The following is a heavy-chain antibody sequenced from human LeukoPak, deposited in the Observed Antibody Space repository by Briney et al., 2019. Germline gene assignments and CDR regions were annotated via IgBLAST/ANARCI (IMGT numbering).Heavy chain of an antibody. CDR2: ISAYNGNT. CDR1: GYTFTSYG. CDR3: ARDLLRPSLGVLHYGGNSNWFDP. J-gene: IGHJ5*02. Sequence: ASVKVSCKASGYTFTSYGISWVRQAPGQGLEWMGWISAYNGNTNYAQKLQGRVTMTTDTSTSTAYMELRSLRSDDTAVYYCARDLLRPSLGVLHYGGNSNWFDPWGQGTLVTVSS. D-gene: IGHD4-23*01. V-gene: IGHV1-18*01.